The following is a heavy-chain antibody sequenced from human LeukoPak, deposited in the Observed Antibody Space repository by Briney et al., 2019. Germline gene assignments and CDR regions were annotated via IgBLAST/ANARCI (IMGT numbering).Heavy chain of an antibody. V-gene: IGHV4-4*02. CDR1: GGSISSNNW. J-gene: IGHJ3*02. Sequence: SETLSLTCAVSGGSISSNNWWSWVRQPPGKGLEWIGEIYHSGSTNYNPSLKSRVTISVDKSKNQFSLKLSSVTAADTAVYYCARDYYDSREGDAFDIWGQGTMVTVSS. CDR3: ARDYYDSREGDAFDI. D-gene: IGHD3-22*01. CDR2: IYHSGST.